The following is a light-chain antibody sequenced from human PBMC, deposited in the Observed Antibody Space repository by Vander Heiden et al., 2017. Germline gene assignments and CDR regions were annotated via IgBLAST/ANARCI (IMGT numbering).Light chain of an antibody. Sequence: DIQMTQSPASLSASVGERVTITCQASQDISNYLDWYQQKPGKPPKLLIYDASNLETGVPSRFSGSGSGTDFTFTISSLQPEDVAVYYCQQYDNLPHTFGQGTKVEIK. CDR3: QQYDNLPHT. V-gene: IGKV1-33*01. CDR2: DAS. J-gene: IGKJ1*01. CDR1: QDISNY.